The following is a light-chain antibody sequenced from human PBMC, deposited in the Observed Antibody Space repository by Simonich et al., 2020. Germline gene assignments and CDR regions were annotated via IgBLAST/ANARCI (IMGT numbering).Light chain of an antibody. V-gene: IGLV2-23*03. CDR1: SSDVGSYNL. CDR2: EGS. CDR3: CSYAGSSTFVV. Sequence: QSALTQPASVSGSPGQSITISCTGTSSDVGSYNLVSWYQQHPGEAPKLMIYEGSKRPSGVFNRFSGSKSGNTASLTISGLQAEDEADYYCCSYAGSSTFVVFGGGTKLTVL. J-gene: IGLJ2*01.